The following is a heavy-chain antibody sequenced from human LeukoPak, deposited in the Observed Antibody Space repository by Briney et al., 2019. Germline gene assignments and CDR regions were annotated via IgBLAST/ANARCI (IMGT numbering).Heavy chain of an antibody. D-gene: IGHD2-2*01. CDR2: ISSSGGST. V-gene: IGHV3-23*01. Sequence: GGSLRLSCAASGFTFSSYGMSWVRQAPGKGLEWVSTISSSGGSTYYADSVKGRFTISRDNSKNTLYLQMNSLRAEDTAVYYCARRYCTSTSCSYFDYWGQGTLVTVSS. CDR3: ARRYCTSTSCSYFDY. J-gene: IGHJ4*02. CDR1: GFTFSSYG.